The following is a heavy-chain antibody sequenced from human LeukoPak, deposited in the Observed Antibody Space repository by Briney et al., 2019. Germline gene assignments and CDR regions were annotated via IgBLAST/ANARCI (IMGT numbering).Heavy chain of an antibody. CDR1: GGSISSGAYY. J-gene: IGHJ4*02. CDR3: ARDLSGYGASDY. D-gene: IGHD3-22*01. V-gene: IGHV4-31*03. Sequence: PSETLSLTCSGAGGSISSGAYYWSWNRQFPGRGMEWIAYIYHTGNTYYNPSLKSRLTISLDTSKNQFSLKLSSVTAADTAVYYCARDLSGYGASDYWGQGTLVTVSS. CDR2: IYHTGNT.